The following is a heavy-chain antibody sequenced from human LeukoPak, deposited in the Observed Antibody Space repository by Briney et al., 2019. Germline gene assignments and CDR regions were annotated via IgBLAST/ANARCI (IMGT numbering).Heavy chain of an antibody. Sequence: PGGSLRLSCAASGFTFSSYAMSWVRQAPGKGLEWVSAISGSGGSTYYADSVKGRFTISRDNSKNTLYLRMNSLRAEDTAVYYCAKETYYYDSSGYDNFDYWGQGTLVTVSS. J-gene: IGHJ4*02. V-gene: IGHV3-23*01. D-gene: IGHD3-22*01. CDR3: AKETYYYDSSGYDNFDY. CDR2: ISGSGGST. CDR1: GFTFSSYA.